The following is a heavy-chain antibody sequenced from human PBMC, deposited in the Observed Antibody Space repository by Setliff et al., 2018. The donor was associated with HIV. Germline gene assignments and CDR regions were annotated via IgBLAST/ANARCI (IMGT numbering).Heavy chain of an antibody. D-gene: IGHD3-3*01. V-gene: IGHV4-34*01. J-gene: IGHJ4*02. CDR2: INHSGST. CDR3: ARGRRNRLFRSGYFTL. CDR1: GGSFSDYY. Sequence: SETLSLTCAVYGGSFSDYYWSWIRQPPEKGLEWIGEINHSGSTNYNLSLKSRVTIAVDTSKNQFSLKLSSVTAADTAVYYCARGRRNRLFRSGYFTLWGQGTLVTVSS.